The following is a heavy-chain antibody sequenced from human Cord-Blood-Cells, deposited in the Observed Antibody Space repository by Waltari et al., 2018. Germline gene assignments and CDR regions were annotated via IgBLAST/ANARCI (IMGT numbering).Heavy chain of an antibody. CDR2: IYYSGST. CDR3: ARQYSSGWYFDY. V-gene: IGHV4-39*01. J-gene: IGHJ4*02. D-gene: IGHD6-19*01. CDR1: GGSISSSSYY. Sequence: QLQLQESGPGLVKPSETLSLTCTVSGGSISSSSYYCGWIRQPPGKGLEWIGSIYYSGSTYYNPSLKSRVTISVDTSKNQFSLKLSSVTAADTAVYYCARQYSSGWYFDYWGQGTLVTASS.